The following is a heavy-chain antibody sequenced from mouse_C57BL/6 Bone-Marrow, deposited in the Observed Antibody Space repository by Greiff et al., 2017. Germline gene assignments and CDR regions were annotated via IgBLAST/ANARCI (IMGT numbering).Heavy chain of an antibody. V-gene: IGHV1-81*01. Sequence: QVQLQQSGAELARPGASVKLSCKASGYTFTSYGISWVKQRTGQGLEWIGEIYPRSGNTYYNEKFKGKATLTADKSSSTAYMELRSLTSEDSAVXFCERHDYDSAYAMDYWGQGTSVTVSS. J-gene: IGHJ4*01. CDR2: IYPRSGNT. CDR1: GYTFTSYG. CDR3: ERHDYDSAYAMDY. D-gene: IGHD2-4*01.